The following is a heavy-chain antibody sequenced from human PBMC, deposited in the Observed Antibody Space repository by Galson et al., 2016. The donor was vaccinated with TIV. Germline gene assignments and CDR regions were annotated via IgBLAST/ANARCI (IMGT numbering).Heavy chain of an antibody. CDR1: GYTLSHYY. Sequence: SVKVSCKASGYTLSHYYMHWVRQAPGQGLEWVGVIDPLGGGTTYAPQFQGRVTMARDTSMSTVYMELTSLKSDDTAIFYCATFSGARGPIDYWGKGTLVAVAS. D-gene: IGHD2-15*01. CDR2: IDPLGGGT. CDR3: ATFSGARGPIDY. J-gene: IGHJ4*02. V-gene: IGHV1-46*01.